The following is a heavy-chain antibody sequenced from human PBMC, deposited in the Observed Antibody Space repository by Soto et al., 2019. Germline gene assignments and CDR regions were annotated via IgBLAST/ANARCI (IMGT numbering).Heavy chain of an antibody. Sequence: GGSLRLCCAASGFTFSSYAMSWVRRAPGKGLEWVSAISGSARSTRYADSVKGRFTISRDNSKNTLFLQMSSLRAEDTAVYYCAKDVHYDIVTGIEYFHHWAQGTLVTVSS. CDR1: GFTFSSYA. CDR3: AKDVHYDIVTGIEYFHH. J-gene: IGHJ1*01. D-gene: IGHD3-9*01. CDR2: ISGSARST. V-gene: IGHV3-23*01.